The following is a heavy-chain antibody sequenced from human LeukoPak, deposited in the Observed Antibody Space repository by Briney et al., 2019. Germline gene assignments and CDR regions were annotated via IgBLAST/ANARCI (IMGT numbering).Heavy chain of an antibody. J-gene: IGHJ4*02. V-gene: IGHV1-24*01. D-gene: IGHD4-17*01. CDR2: FDPEDGET. Sequence: ASVKVSCKVSGYTLTELSMHWVRQAPGKGLEWMGGFDPEDGETIHAQKFQGRVTMTEDTSTDTAYMELSSLRSEDTAVYYCATLSLATVTTNYWGQGTLVTVSS. CDR3: ATLSLATVTTNY. CDR1: GYTLTELS.